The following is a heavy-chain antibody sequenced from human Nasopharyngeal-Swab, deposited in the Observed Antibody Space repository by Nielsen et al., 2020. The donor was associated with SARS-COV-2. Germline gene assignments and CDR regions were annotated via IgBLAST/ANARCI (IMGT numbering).Heavy chain of an antibody. Sequence: WIPQPPGKGLEWVSTASGTANRTSYADSVKGRFTISRDNSKNTLYLQMNSLRAEDTALYYCAKDGTPDYDFWSTYYRDSYNYYMDVWGKGTTVTVSS. CDR2: ASGTANRT. V-gene: IGHV3-23*01. D-gene: IGHD3-3*01. J-gene: IGHJ6*03. CDR3: AKDGTPDYDFWSTYYRDSYNYYMDV.